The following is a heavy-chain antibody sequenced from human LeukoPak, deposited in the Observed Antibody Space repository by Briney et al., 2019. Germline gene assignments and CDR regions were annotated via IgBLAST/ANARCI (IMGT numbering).Heavy chain of an antibody. Sequence: PGRSLRLSCAASGFTFSSYAMHWVRQAPGQGLECVSAISGSGGSTYYADSVKGRFTISRDRSKNTLYLQMNSLRAEDTAVYYCAKERPPLGSGDYFDYWGQGTLVTVSS. CDR3: AKERPPLGSGDYFDY. CDR2: ISGSGGST. J-gene: IGHJ4*02. V-gene: IGHV3-23*01. CDR1: GFTFSSYA. D-gene: IGHD7-27*01.